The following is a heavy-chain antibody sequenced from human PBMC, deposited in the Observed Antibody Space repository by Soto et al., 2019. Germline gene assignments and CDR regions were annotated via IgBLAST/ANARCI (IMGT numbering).Heavy chain of an antibody. V-gene: IGHV3-7*01. D-gene: IGHD5-12*01. Sequence: GGSLRLSCAASGFTFSSYWMSWVRQAPGKGLEWVANIKQDGSEKYYVDSVKGRFTISRDNAKNSLYLQMNSLRAEDTAVYYCARDFSGYDVGYDYWGQGTLVTVSS. CDR2: IKQDGSEK. J-gene: IGHJ4*02. CDR1: GFTFSSYW. CDR3: ARDFSGYDVGYDY.